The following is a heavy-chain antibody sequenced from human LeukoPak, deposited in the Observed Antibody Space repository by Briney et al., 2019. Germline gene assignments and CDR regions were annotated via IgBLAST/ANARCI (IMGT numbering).Heavy chain of an antibody. V-gene: IGHV3-48*03. CDR1: GFTFSSYE. J-gene: IGHJ4*02. CDR3: ARARKREWLQEAVGY. Sequence: GGSLRLSCAASGFTFSSYEMNWVCQTPGKGLEWLSYISSSGGTIYYADSVKGRFTISRDNSKNTLYLQMNSLRAEDTAVYYCARARKREWLQEAVGYWGQGTLVTVSS. CDR2: ISSSGGTI. D-gene: IGHD5-12*01.